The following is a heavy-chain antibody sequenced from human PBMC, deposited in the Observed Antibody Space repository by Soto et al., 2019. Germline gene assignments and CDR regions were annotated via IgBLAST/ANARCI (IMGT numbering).Heavy chain of an antibody. V-gene: IGHV3-30*18. CDR2: ISYDGSNK. Sequence: QVQLVESGGGVVQPGRSLRLSCAASGFTFSSYGMHWVRQAPGKGLERVAVISYDGSNKYYADSVKGRFTISRDNSKNTLYLQMNSLRAEDTAVYYCAKDGMGSSWFRADYYYYGMDVWGQGTTVTVSS. D-gene: IGHD6-13*01. CDR1: GFTFSSYG. J-gene: IGHJ6*02. CDR3: AKDGMGSSWFRADYYYYGMDV.